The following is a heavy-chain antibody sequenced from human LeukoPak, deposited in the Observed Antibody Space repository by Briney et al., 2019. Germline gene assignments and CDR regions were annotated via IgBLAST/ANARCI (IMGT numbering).Heavy chain of an antibody. V-gene: IGHV4-34*01. D-gene: IGHD3-10*01. CDR3: ARRFVTMVRGGGPAALFDY. J-gene: IGHJ4*02. CDR2: INHSGST. Sequence: PSETLSLTCAVYGGSFSGYYWSWHRQPPGKGLEWIGEINHSGSTNYNPSLKSRVTISVDTSKNQFSLKLSSVTAADTAVYYCARRFVTMVRGGGPAALFDYWGQGTLVTVSS. CDR1: GGSFSGYY.